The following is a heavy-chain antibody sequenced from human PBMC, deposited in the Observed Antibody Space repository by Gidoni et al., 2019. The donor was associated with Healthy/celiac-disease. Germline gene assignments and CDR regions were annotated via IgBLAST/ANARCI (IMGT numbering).Heavy chain of an antibody. J-gene: IGHJ4*02. CDR2: LYYSGST. CDR3: ASWSSGYYGRDEYDFDY. V-gene: IGHV4-31*01. D-gene: IGHD3-22*01. CDR1: GGSISSGGYY. Sequence: QVQLQESGPGLVKPSQTLYLTCTVSGGSISSGGYYWSWIRQHPGKGLEWIGYLYYSGSTYNNPSLKSLVTISVDTSKNQFSLKRSSVTAADAAVYDGASWSSGYYGRDEYDFDYWGQGTLVTVSS.